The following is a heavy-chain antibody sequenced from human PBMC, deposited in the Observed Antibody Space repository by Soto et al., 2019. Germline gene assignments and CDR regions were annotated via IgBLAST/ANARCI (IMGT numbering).Heavy chain of an antibody. CDR3: AISGSRGYLRDWFDP. CDR1: GGSINNTNYS. D-gene: IGHD3-10*01. Sequence: SETLSLTCSVSGGSINNTNYSWDWLRQHPGKGREWIVMTYDNGRMHYSESLKRRVTISVEPSKNTISLKVTYVTAADRAVYYCAISGSRGYLRDWFDPWGQGRLVTVSS. V-gene: IGHV4-39*01. CDR2: TYDNGRM. J-gene: IGHJ5*02.